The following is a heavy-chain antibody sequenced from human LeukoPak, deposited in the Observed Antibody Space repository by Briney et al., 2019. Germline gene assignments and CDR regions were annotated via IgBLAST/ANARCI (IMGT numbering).Heavy chain of an antibody. J-gene: IGHJ5*02. CDR1: GFTFSSYS. Sequence: GGSLRLSCAASGFTFSSYSMNWVRQAPGKGLEWVSGLSVSGGSTYYADSVKGRFTISRDNSKNTLYLQMNSLRAEDTAVYYCARGRGINWFDPWGQGTLVTVSS. CDR2: LSVSGGST. D-gene: IGHD3-10*01. CDR3: ARGRGINWFDP. V-gene: IGHV3-23*01.